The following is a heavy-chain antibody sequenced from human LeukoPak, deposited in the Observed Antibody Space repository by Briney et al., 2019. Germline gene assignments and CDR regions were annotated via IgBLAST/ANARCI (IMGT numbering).Heavy chain of an antibody. CDR3: ARGVIGGPGDY. V-gene: IGHV3-48*01. Sequence: GGSLRLSCAASGFTFSSYGMHWVRQAPGKGLEWVSYITSSGSNKHYADSVKGRFTISRDNVKNSLYLQMNNLRVEDTAVYYCARGVIGGPGDYWGQGTLVTVPS. D-gene: IGHD2-15*01. CDR1: GFTFSSYG. CDR2: ITSSGSNK. J-gene: IGHJ4*02.